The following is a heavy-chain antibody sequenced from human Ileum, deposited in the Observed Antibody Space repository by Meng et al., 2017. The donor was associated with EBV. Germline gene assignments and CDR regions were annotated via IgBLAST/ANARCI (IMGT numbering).Heavy chain of an antibody. J-gene: IGHJ5*02. CDR3: AKGRAGNWFDP. V-gene: IGHV3-23*04. CDR2: ISGGADST. Sequence: EVELVGSGGGLGQPGGSLRLSCAASGFIFNNYAMSWVRQTPGKGLEWVSAISGGADSTYYVHSVEGRFTISRDNSKNTLYLQMNSLRAEDSAVYYCAKGRAGNWFDPWGQGTLVTVSS. CDR1: GFIFNNYA.